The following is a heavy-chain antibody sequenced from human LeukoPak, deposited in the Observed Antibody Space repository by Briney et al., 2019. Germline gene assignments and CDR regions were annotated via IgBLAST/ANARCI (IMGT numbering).Heavy chain of an antibody. D-gene: IGHD3-10*01. CDR3: ARDRAGGYYGSGIPTGSFDY. CDR1: GGTFSSYA. Sequence: GASVKVSCKASGGTFSSYAISWVRQAPGQGLEWMGGIIPIFGTANYAQKFQGRVTITADESTSTAYMELSSLRSEDTAVYYCARDRAGGYYGSGIPTGSFDYWGQGTLVTVSS. CDR2: IIPIFGTA. J-gene: IGHJ4*02. V-gene: IGHV1-69*13.